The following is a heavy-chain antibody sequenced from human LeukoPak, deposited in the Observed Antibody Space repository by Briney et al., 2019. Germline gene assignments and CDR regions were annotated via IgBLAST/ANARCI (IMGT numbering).Heavy chain of an antibody. D-gene: IGHD3-10*01. V-gene: IGHV4-59*08. CDR1: GGSISSYS. CDR3: ARSPPGISGYYDYYMDV. CDR2: IYYSGNT. Sequence: SETLPLTCTVSGGSISSYSGSWLRQPPGKELDWIGDIYYSGNTNYNPSLKCRVTIPVDTSKHQFSLKLSSVTAADTAVYYCARSPPGISGYYDYYMDVWGKETPVTVS. J-gene: IGHJ6*03.